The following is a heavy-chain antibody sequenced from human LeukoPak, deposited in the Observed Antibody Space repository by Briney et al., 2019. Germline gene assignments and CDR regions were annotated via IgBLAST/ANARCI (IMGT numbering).Heavy chain of an antibody. CDR2: IYHSGST. CDR1: GYSISSGYY. CDR3: ARVNEGWNYDDYYYYYDMDV. J-gene: IGHJ6*03. Sequence: SETLSLTCTVSGYSISSGYYWGWIRRPPRKGLEWIGSIYHSGSTYYNPSLKSRGTITVDTSKNQFSLKLSSVTAADTAVYYCARVNEGWNYDDYYYYYDMDVWGKGATVTVSS. V-gene: IGHV4-38-2*02. D-gene: IGHD1-7*01.